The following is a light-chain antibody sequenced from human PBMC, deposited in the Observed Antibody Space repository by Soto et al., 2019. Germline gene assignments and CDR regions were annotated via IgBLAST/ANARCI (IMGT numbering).Light chain of an antibody. CDR1: QSVSSSF. V-gene: IGKV3-20*01. Sequence: EIVLTQSPGTLSLSPGERATLSCRASQSVSSSFLAWYQQRPGQAPRLLIYAASNTAPGIPDRFSGSGSGTDFTLTISRLEPEDFALYYCQQHDILPITFGQGTRLEIK. CDR2: AAS. CDR3: QQHDILPIT. J-gene: IGKJ5*01.